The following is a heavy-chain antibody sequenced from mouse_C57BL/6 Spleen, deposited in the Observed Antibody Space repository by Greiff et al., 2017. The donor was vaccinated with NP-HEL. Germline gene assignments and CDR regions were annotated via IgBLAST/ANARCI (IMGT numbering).Heavy chain of an antibody. V-gene: IGHV1-59*01. CDR1: GYTFTSYW. CDR3: ARLGDGAMDY. CDR2: IDPSDSYT. Sequence: QVQLQQPGAELVRPGTSVKLSCKASGYTFTSYWMHWVKQRPGQGLEWIGVIDPSDSYTNYNQKFKGKATLTVDTSSSTAYMQLSGLTSEDSAVYYCARLGDGAMDYWGQGTSVTVSS. J-gene: IGHJ4*01. D-gene: IGHD3-3*01.